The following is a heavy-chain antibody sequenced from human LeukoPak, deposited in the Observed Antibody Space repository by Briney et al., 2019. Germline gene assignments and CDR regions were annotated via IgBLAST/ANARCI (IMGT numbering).Heavy chain of an antibody. Sequence: ASVKVSCKASGYTFTSYGISWVRQAPGQGLEWMGWISAYNGNTNCAQKLQGRVTMTTDTSTSTAYMELRSLRSDDTAVYYCARDLPRPAYYYDSSGQGFDYWGQGTLVTVSS. D-gene: IGHD3-22*01. J-gene: IGHJ4*02. CDR1: GYTFTSYG. V-gene: IGHV1-18*01. CDR2: ISAYNGNT. CDR3: ARDLPRPAYYYDSSGQGFDY.